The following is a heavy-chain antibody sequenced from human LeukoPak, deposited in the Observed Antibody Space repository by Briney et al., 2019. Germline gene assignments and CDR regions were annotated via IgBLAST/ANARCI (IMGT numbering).Heavy chain of an antibody. D-gene: IGHD3-16*02. V-gene: IGHV3-21*01. CDR3: ARVLGSSEDYVWGSYRF. CDR2: ITGSSSYI. CDR1: GFTFRSYS. J-gene: IGHJ4*02. Sequence: GGSLRLSCAASGFTFRSYSMNWVRQAPGKGLEWVSSITGSSSYICYADSVKGRFTISRDNAKNSLYLQMNSLRAEDTAVYYCARVLGSSEDYVWGSYRFWGQGTLVTVSS.